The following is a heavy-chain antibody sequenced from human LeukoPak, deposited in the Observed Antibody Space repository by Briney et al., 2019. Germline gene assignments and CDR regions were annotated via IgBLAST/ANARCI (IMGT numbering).Heavy chain of an antibody. J-gene: IGHJ4*02. CDR1: GGSISSGGYY. V-gene: IGHV4-31*03. D-gene: IGHD3-10*01. Sequence: PSQTLSLTCTVSGGSISSGGYYWSWIRQHPGKGLEWIGYIYYSGSTYYNPSLKSRVTISVDTSKYQFSLKLSSVTAADTAVYYCARTVIRDYFDYWGQGTLVTVSS. CDR2: IYYSGST. CDR3: ARTVIRDYFDY.